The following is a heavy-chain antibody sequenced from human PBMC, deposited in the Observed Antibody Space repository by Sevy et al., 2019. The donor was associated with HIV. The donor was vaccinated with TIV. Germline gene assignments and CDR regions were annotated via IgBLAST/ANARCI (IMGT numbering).Heavy chain of an antibody. CDR1: GFAFTNYYA. Sequence: GGSLRLSCAASGFAFTNYYAMHWVRQAPGKGLEWVALISFDESDKYYADSVKGRSTISRDNFKNTLYLQMNSLTTEDTAVYYCARPRANYVDNYFFYAMDVWGQGTTVTVSS. CDR3: ARPRANYVDNYFFYAMDV. D-gene: IGHD4-17*01. V-gene: IGHV3-30-3*01. J-gene: IGHJ6*02. CDR2: ISFDESDK.